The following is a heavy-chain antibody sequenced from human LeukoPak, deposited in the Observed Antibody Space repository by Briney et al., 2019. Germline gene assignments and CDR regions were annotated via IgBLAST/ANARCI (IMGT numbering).Heavy chain of an antibody. CDR1: GYTFTSYA. J-gene: IGHJ4*02. CDR3: ARDSVVTGNDY. Sequence: EASVKVSCKASGYTFTSYAMHWVRQAPGQRLEWMGWINAGNGNTKYSQKFQGRVTITRDTSASTAHMELSSLRSEDTAVYYCARDSVVTGNDYWGQGTLVTVSS. CDR2: INAGNGNT. V-gene: IGHV1-3*01. D-gene: IGHD2-21*02.